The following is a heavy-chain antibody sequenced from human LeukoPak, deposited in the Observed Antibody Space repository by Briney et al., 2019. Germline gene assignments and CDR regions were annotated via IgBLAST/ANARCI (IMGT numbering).Heavy chain of an antibody. CDR1: GYRFTRYW. D-gene: IGHD2-21*02. Sequence: GESLKISCKGSGYRFTRYWIGWVPQMPGKGLEWMGIIYPGDSDTRYSPSFQGQVTISADKSISTAYLQWSSLKASDTAMYYCARFASYCGGDCYSTPPLNYWGQGTLVTVPS. CDR2: IYPGDSDT. CDR3: ARFASYCGGDCYSTPPLNY. J-gene: IGHJ4*02. V-gene: IGHV5-51*01.